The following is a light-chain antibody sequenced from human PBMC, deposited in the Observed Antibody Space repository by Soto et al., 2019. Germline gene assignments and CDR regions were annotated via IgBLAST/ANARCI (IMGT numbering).Light chain of an antibody. CDR2: DAS. J-gene: IGKJ1*01. Sequence: EIVMTQSPATLSVSPGERVTLSCRASQSLSSNLAWYQQKPGQAPRLLIYDASTRATGIPVRFSGSGSGTEFTLTISSLELEDFAVYYCQQRSNLPPTFGQGTKVDIK. CDR1: QSLSSN. V-gene: IGKV3-15*01. CDR3: QQRSNLPPT.